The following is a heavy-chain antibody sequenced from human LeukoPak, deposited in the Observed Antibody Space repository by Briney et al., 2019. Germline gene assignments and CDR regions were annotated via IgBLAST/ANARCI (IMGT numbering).Heavy chain of an antibody. CDR3: AKDRRGYYGSGTYLDY. V-gene: IGHV3-9*01. J-gene: IGHJ4*02. D-gene: IGHD3-10*01. CDR2: ISWDSGSI. CDR1: GFTFDDYA. Sequence: GRSLRLSCAASGFTFDDYAMHWVRQAPGKGLEWVSGISWDSGSIGYADSVKGRFTISRDNAKNSLYLQMNSLRAEDTALYYCAKDRRGYYGSGTYLDYWGQGTLVTVSS.